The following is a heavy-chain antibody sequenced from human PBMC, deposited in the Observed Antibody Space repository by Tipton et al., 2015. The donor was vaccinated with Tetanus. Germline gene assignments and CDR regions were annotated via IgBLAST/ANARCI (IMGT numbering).Heavy chain of an antibody. D-gene: IGHD6-6*01. CDR2: ISYDGSNK. CDR3: AKIPPASGAARPNWFDP. V-gene: IGHV3-30-3*01. CDR1: GFTFSSYA. J-gene: IGHJ5*02. Sequence: RSLRLSCAASGFTFSSYAMHWVRQAPGKGLEWVAVISYDGSNKYYADSVKGRFTISRDNSKNTLYLQMNSLRAEDTAVYYCAKIPPASGAARPNWFDPWGQGTLVTVSS.